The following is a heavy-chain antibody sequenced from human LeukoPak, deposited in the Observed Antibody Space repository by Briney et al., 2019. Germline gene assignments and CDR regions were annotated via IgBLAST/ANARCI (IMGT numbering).Heavy chain of an antibody. CDR1: GYTFTSYG. CDR3: ARGAFGTTSELAYSGGYLFDY. V-gene: IGHV1-18*01. D-gene: IGHD1-26*01. Sequence: ASVTVSCKASGYTFTSYGISWVPQAPGQGLEWMGWISAYNGNPNYAQNPQGRVPITTDTSTSTAYMELRSLRSDDTAVYYCARGAFGTTSELAYSGGYLFDYWGQGTLVTVSS. CDR2: ISAYNGNP. J-gene: IGHJ4*02.